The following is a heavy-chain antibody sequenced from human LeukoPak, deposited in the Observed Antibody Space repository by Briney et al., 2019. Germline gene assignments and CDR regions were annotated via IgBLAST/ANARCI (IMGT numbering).Heavy chain of an antibody. Sequence: ASVKVSCKASGGTFSSYAISWVRQAPGQGLEWMGGIIPIFGTANYAQKFQGRVTITTDESTSTAYMELSSLRSEDTAVYYCARDRGDESYFDYWGQGTLVTVSS. CDR2: IIPIFGTA. D-gene: IGHD3-10*01. CDR3: ARDRGDESYFDY. CDR1: GGTFSSYA. V-gene: IGHV1-69*05. J-gene: IGHJ4*02.